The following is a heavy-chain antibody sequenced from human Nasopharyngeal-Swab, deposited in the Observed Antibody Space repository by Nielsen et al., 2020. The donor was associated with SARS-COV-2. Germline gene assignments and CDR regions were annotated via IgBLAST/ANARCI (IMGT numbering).Heavy chain of an antibody. Sequence: SETLSLTCTVSGGSISSNHWSWIRQPPGKGLEWIWYMYYSGSTNYNPSLKSRVTISVDTSKNQFSLKLSSVTAADTAVYYCAGGVVRDNWFDPWGQGTLVTVSS. CDR2: MYYSGST. CDR3: AGGVVRDNWFDP. CDR1: GGSISSNH. J-gene: IGHJ5*02. D-gene: IGHD2-21*01. V-gene: IGHV4-59*13.